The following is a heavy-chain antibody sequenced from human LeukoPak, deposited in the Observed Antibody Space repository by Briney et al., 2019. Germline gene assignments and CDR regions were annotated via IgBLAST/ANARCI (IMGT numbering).Heavy chain of an antibody. Sequence: GGSLRLSCAASRFTFSDYYMSRIRQAPGKGLEWVSYISGAGGNTNYADSVKGRFTISRDNAKNSLYLQMNSLRAEDTAIYYCARSEEVVNGASYYYGMDVWGQGTTVTVSS. D-gene: IGHD2-21*01. CDR2: ISGAGGNT. CDR1: RFTFSDYY. J-gene: IGHJ6*02. CDR3: ARSEEVVNGASYYYGMDV. V-gene: IGHV3-11*03.